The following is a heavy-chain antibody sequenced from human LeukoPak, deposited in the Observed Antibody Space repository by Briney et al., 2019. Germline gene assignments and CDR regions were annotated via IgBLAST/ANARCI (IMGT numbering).Heavy chain of an antibody. CDR3: TKETPQMDV. D-gene: IGHD2-15*01. V-gene: IGHV3-48*03. J-gene: IGHJ6*04. CDR2: ISSTGNTV. CDR1: GFTFSSYE. Sequence: PGGSLRLSCAASGFTFSSYEMNWVRQAPGQGLEWVAYISSTGNTVHYAGSVKGRFTISRDNAKNSLYLQMNRLRGEDTAVYYCTKETPQMDVWGKGTTVIVSS.